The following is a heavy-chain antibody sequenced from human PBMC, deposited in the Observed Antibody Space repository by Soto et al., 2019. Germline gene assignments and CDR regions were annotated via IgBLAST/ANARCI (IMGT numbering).Heavy chain of an antibody. CDR1: GFTFSDYY. D-gene: IGHD5-18*01. CDR2: ISSSGSTI. Sequence: GGSLRLSCAASGFTFSDYYMSWIRQAPGKGLEWVSYISSSGSTIYYADSVKGRFTISRDNSKNTLYLQMDSLRVEDTALYYCAKMTSDSYGRNYGMDVWGQGTTVT. CDR3: AKMTSDSYGRNYGMDV. J-gene: IGHJ6*02. V-gene: IGHV3-11*01.